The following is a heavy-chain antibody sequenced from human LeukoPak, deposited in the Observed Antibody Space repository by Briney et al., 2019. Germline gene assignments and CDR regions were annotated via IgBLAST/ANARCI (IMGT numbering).Heavy chain of an antibody. J-gene: IGHJ4*02. CDR2: INHSGST. CDR1: GGSLSSYY. D-gene: IGHD3-9*01. V-gene: IGHV4-34*01. CDR3: ARGGLRYFDWLHYFDY. Sequence: SETLSLTCAVYGGSLSSYYWSWIGQPPGKGLEWIGEINHSGSTNYNPSLKSRVTISVDTSKNQFSLKLSSVTAADTAVYYCARGGLRYFDWLHYFDYWGQATLVTVSS.